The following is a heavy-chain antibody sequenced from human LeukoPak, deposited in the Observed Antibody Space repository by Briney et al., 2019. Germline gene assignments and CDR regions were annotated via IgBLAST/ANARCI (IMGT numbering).Heavy chain of an antibody. J-gene: IGHJ4*02. CDR2: IKQVGSEK. D-gene: IGHD3-22*01. CDR3: ARGTGWHYDSSGYFNYFDY. CDR1: GFTFSNYW. V-gene: IGHV3-7*01. Sequence: GGSLRLSCVGSGFTFSNYWMSWVRQAPGKGLEWVANIKQVGSEKYYVDSVKGRFTISRDNSKNTLYLQMNSLRAEDTAVYYCARGTGWHYDSSGYFNYFDYWGQGTLVTVSS.